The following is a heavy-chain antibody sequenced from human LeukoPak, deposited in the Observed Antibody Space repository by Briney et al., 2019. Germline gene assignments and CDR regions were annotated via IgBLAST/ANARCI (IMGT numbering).Heavy chain of an antibody. Sequence: SVKVSCKASGGTFSSYAISWVRQAPGQGLEWMGGIIPIFGTANYAQKFQGRVTITADESTSTAYMELSSLRSGDTAVYYCAKSERYSSSWYSYYFDYWGQGTLVTVSS. V-gene: IGHV1-69*13. CDR3: AKSERYSSSWYSYYFDY. D-gene: IGHD6-13*01. CDR1: GGTFSSYA. CDR2: IIPIFGTA. J-gene: IGHJ4*02.